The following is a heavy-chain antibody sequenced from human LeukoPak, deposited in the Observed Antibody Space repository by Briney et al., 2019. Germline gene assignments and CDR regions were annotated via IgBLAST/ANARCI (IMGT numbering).Heavy chain of an antibody. V-gene: IGHV1-2*02. CDR3: ARGGNKDY. D-gene: IGHD3-16*01. J-gene: IGHJ4*02. CDR2: INPNSGGT. CDR1: GGTFNNYA. Sequence: ASVKVSCKASGGTFNNYAINWVRQAPGQGLEWMGWINPNSGGTNYAQKFQGRATMTRDTSISTAYMELSRLRSDDTAVYYCARGGNKDYWGQGTLVTVSS.